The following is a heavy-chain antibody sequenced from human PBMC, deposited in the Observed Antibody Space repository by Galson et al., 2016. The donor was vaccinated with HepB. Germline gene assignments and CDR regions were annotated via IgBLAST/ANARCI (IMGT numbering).Heavy chain of an antibody. CDR3: VRVRADYGGNMPDAFDI. D-gene: IGHD4-23*01. V-gene: IGHV3-21*01. Sequence: SLRLSCAASGFTFSRYTMNWVRQAPGKGLEWVSSISSGSSYIYYADSVKGRFTISRDNAKNSLYLQMNSLRAENTAGYYCVRVRADYGGNMPDAFDIWGQGTMVTGSS. CDR1: GFTFSRYT. J-gene: IGHJ3*02. CDR2: ISSGSSYI.